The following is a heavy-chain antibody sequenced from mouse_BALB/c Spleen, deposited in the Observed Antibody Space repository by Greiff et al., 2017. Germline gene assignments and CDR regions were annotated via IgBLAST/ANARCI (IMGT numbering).Heavy chain of an antibody. CDR3: ARKGNYYGSRYFDV. J-gene: IGHJ1*01. Sequence: EVQLVESGPGLVKPSQSLSLTCTVTGYSITSDYAWNWIRQFPGNKLEWMGYISYSGSTSYNPSLKSRISITRDTSKNQFFLQLNSVTTEDTATYYCARKGNYYGSRYFDVWGAGTTVTVSS. V-gene: IGHV3-2*02. D-gene: IGHD1-1*01. CDR1: GYSITSDYA. CDR2: ISYSGST.